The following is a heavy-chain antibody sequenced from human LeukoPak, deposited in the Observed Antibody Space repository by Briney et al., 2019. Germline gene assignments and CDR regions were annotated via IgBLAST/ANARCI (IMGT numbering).Heavy chain of an antibody. J-gene: IGHJ4*02. CDR2: ITGSGDNT. CDR1: GFTFSSYA. D-gene: IGHD3-16*02. Sequence: GGSLRLSCAASGFTFSSYAMRWVRQAPGKGLEWVSAITGSGDNTYYADSVKGRFTISRDNSKNTLYLQMNSLRAEDTAVYYCARGPLTVAGPFDYWGQGTLVTVSS. CDR3: ARGPLTVAGPFDY. V-gene: IGHV3-23*01.